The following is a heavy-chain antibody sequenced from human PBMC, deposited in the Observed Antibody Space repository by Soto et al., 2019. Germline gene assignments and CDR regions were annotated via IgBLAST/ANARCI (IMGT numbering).Heavy chain of an antibody. CDR3: ARRWGDYFDY. CDR1: GGSFSCYY. D-gene: IGHD3-16*01. V-gene: IGHV4-34*01. Sequence: SETLSLTCAVYGGSFSCYYWTWIRQPPGTGLEWIGEINHSGSTNYNPSLKSRVTISVDTSKNQFSLKLSSVTAADTAVYYCARRWGDYFDYWGQGTLVTVSS. CDR2: INHSGST. J-gene: IGHJ4*02.